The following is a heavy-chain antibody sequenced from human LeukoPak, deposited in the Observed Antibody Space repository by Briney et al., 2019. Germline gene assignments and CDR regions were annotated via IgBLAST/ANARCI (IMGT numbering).Heavy chain of an antibody. Sequence: ASVKVSCKASGYTFTSYYMHWVRQAPGQGLEWMGIINPSGGSTSYAQKFQGRVTMTRDMSTSTVYMELSSLRSEDTAVYYCARTAMVRGVPFDPWGQGTLVTVSS. V-gene: IGHV1-46*01. CDR2: INPSGGST. D-gene: IGHD3-10*01. CDR1: GYTFTSYY. J-gene: IGHJ5*02. CDR3: ARTAMVRGVPFDP.